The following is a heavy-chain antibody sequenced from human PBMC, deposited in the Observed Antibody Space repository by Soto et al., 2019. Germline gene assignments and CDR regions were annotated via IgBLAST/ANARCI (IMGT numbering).Heavy chain of an antibody. CDR2: INAGNGDT. J-gene: IGHJ4*02. Sequence: ASVKVSCKASRYSCTTYALHLLLQAPVQMLEWMGWINAGNGDTKYSEKFQGRVTITRDTSANTAYMELSSLRSEDTSVYYCARDPGTGAALRAYHFDYWGQGTLVTVSS. V-gene: IGHV1-3*01. CDR3: ARDPGTGAALRAYHFDY. CDR1: RYSCTTYA. D-gene: IGHD1-1*01.